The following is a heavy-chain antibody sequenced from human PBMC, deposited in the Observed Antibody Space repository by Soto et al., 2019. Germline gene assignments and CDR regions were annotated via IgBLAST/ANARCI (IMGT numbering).Heavy chain of an antibody. CDR2: TSYDESKK. CDR3: AQEGPSTTVTPDLDY. J-gene: IGHJ4*02. D-gene: IGHD4-17*01. V-gene: IGHV3-30*18. CDR1: GFTFSSYG. Sequence: QVQLVESGGGVVQPGRSLRLSCAASGFTFSSYGMHWVRQAPGKGLEWVAVTSYDESKKYYADSVKGRFTISRDNSKNTLYLQMNSLRAVDTSVYSGAQEGPSTTVTPDLDYWDQGTLVTVSS.